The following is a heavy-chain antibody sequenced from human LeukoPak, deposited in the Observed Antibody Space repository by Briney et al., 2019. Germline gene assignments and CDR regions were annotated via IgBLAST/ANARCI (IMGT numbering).Heavy chain of an antibody. CDR3: AKQWELLTYFDY. J-gene: IGHJ4*02. V-gene: IGHV3-30-3*01. CDR1: VFTFSSYA. Sequence: GRSLRLSCAASVFTFSSYAMHWGRQAPGKGLEWVAVISYDGSNKYYADSVKGRFTISRDNSKNTLYLQMNSLRAEDTAVYYCAKQWELLTYFDYWGQGTLVTVSS. D-gene: IGHD1-26*01. CDR2: ISYDGSNK.